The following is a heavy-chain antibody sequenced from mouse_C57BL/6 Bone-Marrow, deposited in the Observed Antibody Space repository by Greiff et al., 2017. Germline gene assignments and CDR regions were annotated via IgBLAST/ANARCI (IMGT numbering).Heavy chain of an antibody. V-gene: IGHV1-69*01. D-gene: IGHD1-1*01. J-gene: IGHJ1*03. CDR2: IDPSDSYT. CDR1: GYTFTSYW. CDR3: ARDYGSSYWYFDV. Sequence: VQLQQPGAELVMPGASVKLSCKASGYTFTSYWMHWVKQRPGQGLEWIGEIDPSDSYTNYNQKFKGKSTLTVDNSSSTSYMQLHSLTSEDSAVYFCARDYGSSYWYFDVWGTGTTVTVSS.